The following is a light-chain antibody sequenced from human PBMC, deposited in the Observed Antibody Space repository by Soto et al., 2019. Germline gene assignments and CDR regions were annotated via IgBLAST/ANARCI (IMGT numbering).Light chain of an antibody. Sequence: QAVVTQESSLSVSPGGTVTLTCGLISGSVSTANNPNWYQQTPGQAPRTLIYSTSTRSSGVPDRFSGSILGNKAALTITGAQAHDESDYYCALFMGNGISVFGTGTKLPVL. J-gene: IGLJ1*01. CDR3: ALFMGNGISV. CDR1: SGSVSTANN. CDR2: STS. V-gene: IGLV8-61*01.